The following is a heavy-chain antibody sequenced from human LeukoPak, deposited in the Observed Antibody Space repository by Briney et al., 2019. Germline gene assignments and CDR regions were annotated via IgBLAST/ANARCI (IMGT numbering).Heavy chain of an antibody. CDR3: ARDGDQYSSGWFEGY. V-gene: IGHV1-18*01. CDR1: GYTFTSYG. D-gene: IGHD6-19*01. Sequence: GASVKVSCKASGYTFTSYGISWVRQAPGQGLEWMGWISAYNGNTSYAQKLQGRVTMTTDTSTSTAYMELRSLRSDDTAVYYCARDGDQYSSGWFEGYWGQGTLVTVSS. CDR2: ISAYNGNT. J-gene: IGHJ4*02.